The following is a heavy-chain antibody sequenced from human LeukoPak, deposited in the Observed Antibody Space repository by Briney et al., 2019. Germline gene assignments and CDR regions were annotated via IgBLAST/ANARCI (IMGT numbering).Heavy chain of an antibody. CDR1: GDSILTRTYY. Sequence: SETLSLTCTVSGDSILTRTYYWGWIRQPPGKGLEWIGSIYYSGTTHYNPSLKSRVTISVDTSENQFSLELHSVTAADTAVYYCARQTMVRGVISNPIHYWGQGTLVTVSS. V-gene: IGHV4-39*01. CDR3: ARQTMVRGVISNPIHY. J-gene: IGHJ4*02. CDR2: IYYSGTT. D-gene: IGHD3-10*01.